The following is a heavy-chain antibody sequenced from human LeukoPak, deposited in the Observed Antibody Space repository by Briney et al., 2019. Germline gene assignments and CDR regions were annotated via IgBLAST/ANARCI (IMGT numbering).Heavy chain of an antibody. J-gene: IGHJ4*02. Sequence: SQTLSLTCAISGDSVSSNSAAWNWIRQSPSRGLEWLGRTYYRSRWYNDYAVSVKSRIAIDPDTSKNQFSLKLSSVTAADTAVYYCARGVAVAGTMGDWSGFDYWGQGTLVTVSS. CDR2: TYYRSRWYN. D-gene: IGHD6-19*01. CDR1: GDSVSSNSAA. CDR3: ARGVAVAGTMGDWSGFDY. V-gene: IGHV6-1*01.